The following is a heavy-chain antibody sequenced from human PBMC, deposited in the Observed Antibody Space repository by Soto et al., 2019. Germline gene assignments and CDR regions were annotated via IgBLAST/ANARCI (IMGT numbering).Heavy chain of an antibody. D-gene: IGHD2-21*02. CDR3: ARDLWGYCGTDCYPLDV. V-gene: IGHV4-59*11. CDR1: GGSISRHY. J-gene: IGHJ6*02. Sequence: TCTVSGGSISRHYWSWIRQPPGKGLEWIGYMYNTGSTVYNPSFKSRVTISVDTSKNQFSLKLNSVTAADTAVYYCARDLWGYCGTDCYPLDVWGQGTTVT. CDR2: MYNTGST.